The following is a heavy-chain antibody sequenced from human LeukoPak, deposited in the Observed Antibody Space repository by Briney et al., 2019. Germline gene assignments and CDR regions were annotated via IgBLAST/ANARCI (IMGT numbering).Heavy chain of an antibody. J-gene: IGHJ3*02. V-gene: IGHV3-21*01. CDR1: GFTFSSYS. CDR2: ISSSSSYI. CDR3: ARVRDGYPI. Sequence: GGSXXLSCAASGFTFSSYSMNWVRQAPGKGLEWVSSISSSSSYIYYADSVKGRFTISRDNAKNSLYLQMNSLRAEDTAVYYCARVRDGYPIWGQGTMVTVSS. D-gene: IGHD5-24*01.